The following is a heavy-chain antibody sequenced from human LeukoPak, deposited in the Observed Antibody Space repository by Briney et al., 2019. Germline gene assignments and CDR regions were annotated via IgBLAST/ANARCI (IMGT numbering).Heavy chain of an antibody. CDR2: IYYSGST. CDR3: AVYYYDSSGQLYYFDY. Sequence: KPSETLSLTCTVSGGSISSSSYYWGWIRQPPGKGLEWIGSIYYSGSTYYNPSLKSRVTISVDTSKNQFSLKLSSVTAADTAVYCCAVYYYDSSGQLYYFDYWGQGTLVTVSS. J-gene: IGHJ4*02. V-gene: IGHV4-39*07. D-gene: IGHD3-22*01. CDR1: GGSISSSSYY.